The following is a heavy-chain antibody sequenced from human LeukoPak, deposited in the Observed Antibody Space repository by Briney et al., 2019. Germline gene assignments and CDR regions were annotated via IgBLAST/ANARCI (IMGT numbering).Heavy chain of an antibody. CDR3: AGTLNYDILTGYHPIDY. Sequence: SETLSLTCTVSGGSITSYYWSWIRQPAGKGLEWIGHIYSSVSTNCNPPLKSRVTMSVDTSKNQVSLRLTSVTAADTAVYYCAGTLNYDILTGYHPIDYWGQGTLVTVSS. CDR1: GGSITSYY. CDR2: IYSSVST. D-gene: IGHD3-9*01. J-gene: IGHJ4*02. V-gene: IGHV4-4*07.